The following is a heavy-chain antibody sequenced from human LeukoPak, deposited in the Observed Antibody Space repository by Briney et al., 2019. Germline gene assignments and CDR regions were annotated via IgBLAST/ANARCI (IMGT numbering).Heavy chain of an antibody. J-gene: IGHJ4*02. CDR3: TTQWLIGPFVDY. CDR1: AFTFSTYA. CDR2: IKSKTDGGTT. D-gene: IGHD6-19*01. Sequence: GGSLRLSCAASAFTFSTYAMSWVRQAPGKGLEWVGRIKSKTDGGTTDYAAPVKGRFTISRDDSKNTLYLQMNSLKTEDTAVYYCTTQWLIGPFVDYWGQGTLVTVSS. V-gene: IGHV3-15*01.